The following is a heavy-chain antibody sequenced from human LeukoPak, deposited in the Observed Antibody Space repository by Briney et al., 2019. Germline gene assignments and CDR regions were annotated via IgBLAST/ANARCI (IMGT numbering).Heavy chain of an antibody. Sequence: SETLSLTCTVSGGSISSYYWSWIRQPPGKGLEWIGSIYYSGSTYYNPSLKSRVTISVDTSKNQFSLKLSSVTAADTAVYYCARDLGDGYHDYWGQGTLVTVSS. J-gene: IGHJ4*02. CDR3: ARDLGDGYHDY. CDR2: IYYSGST. CDR1: GGSISSYY. D-gene: IGHD5-24*01. V-gene: IGHV4-59*12.